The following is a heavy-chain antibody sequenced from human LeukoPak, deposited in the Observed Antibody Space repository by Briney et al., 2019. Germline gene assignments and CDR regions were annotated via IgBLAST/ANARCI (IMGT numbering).Heavy chain of an antibody. CDR2: IHYSGST. CDR1: GGSISSYY. Sequence: SETLSLTCTVSGGSISSYYWSWIRQPPGKGLEWIGYIHYSGSTYYNPSLKSRVTISVDTSKNQFSLRLSSVTAADTAVYYCARTVVVPAANNWFDPWGQGTLVTVSS. J-gene: IGHJ5*02. D-gene: IGHD2-2*01. CDR3: ARTVVVPAANNWFDP. V-gene: IGHV4-59*01.